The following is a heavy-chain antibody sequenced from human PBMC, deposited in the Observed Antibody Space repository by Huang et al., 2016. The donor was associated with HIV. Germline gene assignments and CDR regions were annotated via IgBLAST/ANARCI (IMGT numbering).Heavy chain of an antibody. CDR2: FYYSGST. Sequence: QVQLQESGPGLVKPSEILSLVCTVFGGSVRSDNYYWTWIRQPPGKQVEWIGYFYYSGSTNYNPSLKSRVSISVDTSKNQSALSLTAVTTADTAMYYCAKTTGSYLNDAFDVWGQGKMVSVSS. CDR3: AKTTGSYLNDAFDV. CDR1: GGSVRSDNYY. D-gene: IGHD1-26*01. J-gene: IGHJ3*01. V-gene: IGHV4-61*01.